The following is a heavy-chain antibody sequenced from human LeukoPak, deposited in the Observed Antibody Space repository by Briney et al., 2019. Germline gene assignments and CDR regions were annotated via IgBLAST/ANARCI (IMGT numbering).Heavy chain of an antibody. J-gene: IGHJ3*02. V-gene: IGHV3-23*01. CDR1: GFTFSSYA. Sequence: GGSLRLSCAASGFTFSSYAMSWVRQAPGKGPEWVSAISGSGGSTYYADSVKGRFTISRDNSKNTLYPQMNSLRAEDTAVYYCAKGDYYDSSGYYSAADAFDIWGQGTMVTVSS. CDR3: AKGDYYDSSGYYSAADAFDI. D-gene: IGHD3-22*01. CDR2: ISGSGGST.